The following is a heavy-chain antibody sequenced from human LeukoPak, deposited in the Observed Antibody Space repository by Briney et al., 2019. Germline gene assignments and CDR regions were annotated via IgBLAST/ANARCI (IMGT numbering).Heavy chain of an antibody. CDR1: GDSVSSNSVT. V-gene: IGHV6-1*01. CDR2: TYYRSTWYN. CDR3: ARRLTQYDCFDP. Sequence: SQTLLLTCAISGDSVSSNSVTWNWIRQSPSRGLEWLGRTYYRSTWYNDYAVSVRGRITVNPDTSKNQFSLHPNSVTPEDTAVYYCARRLTQYDCFDPWGQGILVTVSS. J-gene: IGHJ5*02. D-gene: IGHD2-2*01.